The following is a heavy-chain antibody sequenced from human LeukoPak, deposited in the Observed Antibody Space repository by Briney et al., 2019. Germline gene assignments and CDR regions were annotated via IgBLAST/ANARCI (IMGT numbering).Heavy chain of an antibody. CDR3: AREGDLDDILTGYIPRGDY. Sequence: PGGSLRLSCAASGFTFSSYAMHWVRQAPGKGLEWVAVISYDGSNKYYADSVKGRFTISRDNSKNTLYLQMNSLRAEDTAVYYCAREGDLDDILTGYIPRGDYWGQGTLVTVSS. V-gene: IGHV3-30-3*01. D-gene: IGHD3-9*01. CDR1: GFTFSSYA. CDR2: ISYDGSNK. J-gene: IGHJ4*02.